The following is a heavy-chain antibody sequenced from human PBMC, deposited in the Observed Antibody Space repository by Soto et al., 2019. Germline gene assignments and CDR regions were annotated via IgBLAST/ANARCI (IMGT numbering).Heavy chain of an antibody. CDR3: ARREYWNYSNYYYGMDV. D-gene: IGHD1-7*01. Sequence: PGESLKISCKGSGYSFTSYWIGWVRQMPGKGLEWMGIIYPGDSDTRYSPSFQGQVTISADKSISTAYLQWSSLKASDTAMYYCARREYWNYSNYYYGMDVSGQGTTVTVSS. V-gene: IGHV5-51*01. J-gene: IGHJ6*02. CDR1: GYSFTSYW. CDR2: IYPGDSDT.